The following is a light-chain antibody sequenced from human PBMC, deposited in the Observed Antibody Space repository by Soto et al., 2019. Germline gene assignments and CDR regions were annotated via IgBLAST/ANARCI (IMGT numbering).Light chain of an antibody. CDR3: QQYNSYPTP. CDR2: DAS. V-gene: IGKV1-5*01. J-gene: IGKJ5*01. Sequence: DIQMTQSPSTLSASVGDRVTITCRASQSISSWLAWYQQKPGKAPKLLIYDASSLESGVPSRFSGSGSGTKFTLTISSLQPDDFATYYCQQYNSYPTPFGQGTRLEIK. CDR1: QSISSW.